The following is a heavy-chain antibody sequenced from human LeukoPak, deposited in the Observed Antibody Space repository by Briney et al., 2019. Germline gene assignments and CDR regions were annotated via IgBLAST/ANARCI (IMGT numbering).Heavy chain of an antibody. D-gene: IGHD3-10*01. V-gene: IGHV4-39*01. CDR1: GGSISSSSYY. Sequence: PSETLSLTCTVSGGSISSSSYYWGWIRQPPGKGLEWIGSIYSSGSTYYNPSLKSRVTISVDTSKNQFSLNLSSVPASDTAVYYCARRGGSGRSFDYWGQAILVTVSS. J-gene: IGHJ4*02. CDR3: ARRGGSGRSFDY. CDR2: IYSSGST.